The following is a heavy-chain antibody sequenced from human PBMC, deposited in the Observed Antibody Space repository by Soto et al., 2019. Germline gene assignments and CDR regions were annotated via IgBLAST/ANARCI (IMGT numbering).Heavy chain of an antibody. J-gene: IGHJ6*02. CDR3: ARQVVGATGYYYYGMDV. D-gene: IGHD1-26*01. CDR2: IYYSGST. V-gene: IGHV4-39*01. CDR1: GGSISSSSYY. Sequence: PSETLSLTCTVSGGSISSSSYYWGWIRQPPGKGLEWIGSIYYSGSTYYNPSLKSRVTISVDTSKNQFSLKLSSVTAADTAVYYCARQVVGATGYYYYGMDVWGQGTTVTVSS.